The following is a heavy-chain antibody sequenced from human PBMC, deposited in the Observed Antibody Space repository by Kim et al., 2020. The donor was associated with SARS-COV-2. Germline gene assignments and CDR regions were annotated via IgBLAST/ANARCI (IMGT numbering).Heavy chain of an antibody. CDR2: IIHMFGTT. D-gene: IGHD5-12*01. J-gene: IGHJ4*02. V-gene: IGHV1-69*13. CDR3: ARTTGGYSGYDYLDF. Sequence: SVKVSCKASRGTFRHYAISWVRQAPGQGLEWMGVIIHMFGTTKYAQKFHGRVTITADESTSTAYMELSSLTSADTGLYYCARTTGGYSGYDYLDFWGQGTLVTVSS. CDR1: RGTFRHYA.